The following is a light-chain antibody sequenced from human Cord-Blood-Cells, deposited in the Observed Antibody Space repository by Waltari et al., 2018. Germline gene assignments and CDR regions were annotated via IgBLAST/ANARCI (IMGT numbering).Light chain of an antibody. J-gene: IGKJ4*02. CDR1: QSISSY. CDR2: AAS. V-gene: IGKV1-39*01. CDR3: EPSYSTPLT. Sequence: DIQMTQSPSSLSASVGDRVTIPCRASQSISSYLNLYQQKPGKAPNHLIYAASSLQSGDPPTFSGSEAETEFTLTISSLQPEYFATYYCEPSYSTPLTFGGGTKVEIK.